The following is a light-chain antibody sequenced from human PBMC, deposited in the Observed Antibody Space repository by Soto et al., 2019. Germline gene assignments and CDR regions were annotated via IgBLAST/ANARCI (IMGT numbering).Light chain of an antibody. CDR1: QTILYSPNNKNY. Sequence: DIVMNQSPDSLAVSLGERATINCKSSQTILYSPNNKNYLAWYQQKPGQPPKLLPYWASTRESGVPDRFSGSGSGTHFTLTIDRLQAEDVAVYYCQQYCLTPYTFGQGTKLDI. CDR3: QQYCLTPYT. V-gene: IGKV4-1*01. J-gene: IGKJ2*01. CDR2: WAS.